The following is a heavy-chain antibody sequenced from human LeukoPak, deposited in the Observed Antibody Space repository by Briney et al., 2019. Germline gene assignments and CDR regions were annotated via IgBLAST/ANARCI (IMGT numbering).Heavy chain of an antibody. CDR2: FDPEDGET. CDR3: ARDVAVAGTGEFDY. CDR1: GYTLTELS. J-gene: IGHJ4*02. D-gene: IGHD6-19*01. Sequence: ASVKVSCKVSGYTLTELSMHWVRQAPGKGLEWMGGFDPEDGETIYAQKFQDRVTITRDTSASTAYMELSSLRSEDTAVYYCARDVAVAGTGEFDYWGQGTLVTVSS. V-gene: IGHV1-24*01.